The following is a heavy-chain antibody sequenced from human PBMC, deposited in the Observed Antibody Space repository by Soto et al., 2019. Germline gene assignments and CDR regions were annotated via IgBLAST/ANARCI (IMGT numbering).Heavy chain of an antibody. CDR3: ATVSTGSSSSYDYYYYGMDV. CDR1: GFTFSSYA. J-gene: IGHJ6*02. CDR2: ISYDGSNK. V-gene: IGHV3-30-3*01. D-gene: IGHD6-6*01. Sequence: PXGSLKLSCAAAGFTFSSYAMHWVRQAPGRGLEWVAVISYDGSNKYYADSVKGRFTISRDNSKNTLYLQMNSLRAEDTAVYYCATVSTGSSSSYDYYYYGMDVRGQGPTVTVSS.